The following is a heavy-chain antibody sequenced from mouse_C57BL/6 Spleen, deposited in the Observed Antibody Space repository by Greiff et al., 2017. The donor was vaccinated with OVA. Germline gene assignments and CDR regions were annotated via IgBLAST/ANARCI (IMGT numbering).Heavy chain of an antibody. CDR3: ASGGNYAMDY. CDR2: INPNNGGT. J-gene: IGHJ4*01. Sequence: VQLQQSGPELVKPGASVKISCKASGYTFTDYYMNWVKQSHGKSLEWIGDINPNNGGTSYNQKFKGKATLTVDKSSSTAYMELRSLTSEDSAVYYCASGGNYAMDYWGQGTSVTVSS. V-gene: IGHV1-26*01. CDR1: GYTFTDYY.